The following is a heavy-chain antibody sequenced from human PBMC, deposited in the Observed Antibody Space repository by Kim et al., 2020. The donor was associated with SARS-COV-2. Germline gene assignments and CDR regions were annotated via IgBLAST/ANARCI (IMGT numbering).Heavy chain of an antibody. V-gene: IGHV4-61*02. CDR1: GGSISSGSYY. J-gene: IGHJ3*02. Sequence: SETLSLTCTVSGGSISSGSYYWSWIRQPAGKGLEWIGRIYTSGSTNYNPSLKSRVTISVDTSKNQFSLKLSSVTAEDKAVYYCSREPKYYYDSSGSDAFDIWGQGTMVTVSS. D-gene: IGHD3-22*01. CDR2: IYTSGST. CDR3: SREPKYYYDSSGSDAFDI.